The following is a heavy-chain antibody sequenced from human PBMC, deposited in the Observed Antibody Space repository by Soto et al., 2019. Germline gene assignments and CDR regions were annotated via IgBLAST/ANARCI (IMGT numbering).Heavy chain of an antibody. CDR1: GDSIIRSF. CDR3: ARGAGDVSVPDSFDI. J-gene: IGHJ3*02. Sequence: QVQLQESGPRLVKSSETLSLVCSVSGDSIIRSFWGWIRQSPGKGLQYIGYISDSGVTDYDPSLKSRVTISEDTSQNQVSLKLTSVTAADTAVYYCARGAGDVSVPDSFDIWGQGTMVTVSS. CDR2: ISDSGVT. D-gene: IGHD3-10*01. V-gene: IGHV4-59*01.